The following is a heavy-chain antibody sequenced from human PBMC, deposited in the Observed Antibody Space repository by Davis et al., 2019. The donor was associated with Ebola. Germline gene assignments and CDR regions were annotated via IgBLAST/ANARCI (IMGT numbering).Heavy chain of an antibody. CDR1: GFTFSSYG. D-gene: IGHD2-15*01. Sequence: GESLKISCAASGFTFSSYGMHWVRQAPGKGLEWVAFLRYDGNYEHYADSVKGRFTISRDRSKNTLYLQMNSLRPEDTAVYYCAKDGVVAAIRVYFDSWGQGTLVTVSS. CDR3: AKDGVVAAIRVYFDS. V-gene: IGHV3-30*02. J-gene: IGHJ4*02. CDR2: LRYDGNYE.